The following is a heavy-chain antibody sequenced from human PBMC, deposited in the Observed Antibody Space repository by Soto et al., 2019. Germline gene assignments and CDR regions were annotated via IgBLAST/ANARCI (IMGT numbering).Heavy chain of an antibody. J-gene: IGHJ6*02. CDR3: AKVTKRAAAGRYEYYKYGMDV. Sequence: GGSLRLSCAAAGFAFSTYAMTWIRQAPRKGLEWVSVISGSGGSSYYAASVKGRFTTSRDNSKNTLFLQMNGLRAEDTAVYYCAKVTKRAAAGRYEYYKYGMDVWGQGTTVTVSS. V-gene: IGHV3-23*01. CDR1: GFAFSTYA. D-gene: IGHD6-13*01. CDR2: ISGSGGSS.